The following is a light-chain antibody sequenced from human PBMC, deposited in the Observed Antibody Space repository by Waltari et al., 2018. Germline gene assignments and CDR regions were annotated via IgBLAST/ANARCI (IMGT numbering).Light chain of an antibody. Sequence: QSALTQPPSASGSPGHSVTISCTGTSNDVGAFDYVSWYQQHPGKAPKVVISEVTKLPSVVPDRFSRSRSGNTSFLTVSGLQPEDEANYYCSSYAGTNNFVVFGGGTKLTVL. J-gene: IGLJ2*01. CDR2: EVT. V-gene: IGLV2-8*01. CDR3: SSYAGTNNFVV. CDR1: SNDVGAFDY.